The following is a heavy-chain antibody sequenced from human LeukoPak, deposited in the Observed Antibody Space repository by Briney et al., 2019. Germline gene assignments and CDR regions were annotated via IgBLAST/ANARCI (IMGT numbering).Heavy chain of an antibody. J-gene: IGHJ4*02. CDR2: MYYSGSA. D-gene: IGHD6-13*01. Sequence: SETLSLTCTVSGGSITDYYWSWIRHSSGKGLEWIGYMYYSGSAYYSPSLKTRVTISVDTSKNQFSLKLTSVTAADTAVYYCARYTFSSNWNLWGQGTLVTVSS. CDR1: GGSITDYY. V-gene: IGHV4-59*08. CDR3: ARYTFSSNWNL.